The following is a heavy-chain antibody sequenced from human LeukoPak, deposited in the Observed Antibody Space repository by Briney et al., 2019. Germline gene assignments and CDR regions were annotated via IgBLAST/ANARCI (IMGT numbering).Heavy chain of an antibody. CDR2: VEHDGSRT. CDR3: ATDLG. V-gene: IGHV3-74*01. D-gene: IGHD4-17*01. CDR1: GFTFTSYW. Sequence: GGSLRLSCAASGFTFTSYWMHWVRHPPGKGLVWVSRVEHDGSRTAYADSVTGRFTISRDNARNMVYLQMNSLRAEDTAVYYCATDLGWGQGTLVTVSP. J-gene: IGHJ4*02.